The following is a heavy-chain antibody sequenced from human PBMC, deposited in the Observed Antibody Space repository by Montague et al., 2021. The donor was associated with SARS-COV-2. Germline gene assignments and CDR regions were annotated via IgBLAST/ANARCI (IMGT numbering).Heavy chain of an antibody. Sequence: SLRLSCPASGFSLSSYSMNWVRQAPGKGLEWVASIKEDGSDKYYVDSVKGRFTISRDNAKNSLYLQMNSLRAEDTAMYYCARLKYTTSGGNWLDPWGQGTLVTVSS. J-gene: IGHJ5*02. CDR3: ARLKYTTSGGNWLDP. CDR1: GFSLSSYS. V-gene: IGHV3-7*01. D-gene: IGHD2-2*01. CDR2: IKEDGSDK.